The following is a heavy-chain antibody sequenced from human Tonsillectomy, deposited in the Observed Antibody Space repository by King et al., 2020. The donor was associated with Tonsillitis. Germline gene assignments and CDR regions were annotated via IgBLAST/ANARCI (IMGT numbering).Heavy chain of an antibody. CDR2: IKKDGTTK. CDR1: GFSFPDSW. J-gene: IGHJ4*02. CDR3: AGHGDWNLCS. V-gene: IGHV3-7*01. Sequence: VQLVESGGGVVQPGGSLRLSCTASGFSFPDSWMGWVRQAPGKGLEWVANIKKDGTTKYYLGSVGGRFTISRDNDKNSFYLRMSSLRAEDTALYYCAGHGDWNLCSWGQGTIVTVSS. D-gene: IGHD1-7*01.